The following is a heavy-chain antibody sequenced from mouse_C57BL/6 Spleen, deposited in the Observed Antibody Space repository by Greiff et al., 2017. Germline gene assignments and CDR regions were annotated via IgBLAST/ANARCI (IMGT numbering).Heavy chain of an antibody. CDR1: GYTFTSYW. D-gene: IGHD1-1*01. Sequence: VQLQQPGAELVKPGASVKMSCKASGYTFTSYWITWVKQRPGQGLEWIGDIYPGSGSTNYNEKFKSKATLTVDTSSSPAYMQLSSLTSEDSAVYYCARSAYYGSSGGYWGQGTTLTVSS. J-gene: IGHJ2*01. V-gene: IGHV1-55*01. CDR3: ARSAYYGSSGGY. CDR2: IYPGSGST.